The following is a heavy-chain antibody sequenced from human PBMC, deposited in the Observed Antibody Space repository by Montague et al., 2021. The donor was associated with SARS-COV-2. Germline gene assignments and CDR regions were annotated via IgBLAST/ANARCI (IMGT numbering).Heavy chain of an antibody. J-gene: IGHJ6*02. CDR1: GFTFRSHW. Sequence: SLRLSCAASGFTFRSHWMHWVRQVPEKGLVWVSRIDNDGSSTNYVDSVKGRFTISRDNAKNTLDPQMNSLRVEDTAVYYCARGVGITIFGDLSLEGDYYYSMDVWGQGTAVTVSS. CDR3: ARGVGITIFGDLSLEGDYYYSMDV. V-gene: IGHV3-74*01. CDR2: IDNDGSST. D-gene: IGHD3-3*01.